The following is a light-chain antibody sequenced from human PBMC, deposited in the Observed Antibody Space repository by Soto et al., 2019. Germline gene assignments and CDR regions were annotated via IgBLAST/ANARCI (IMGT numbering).Light chain of an antibody. CDR2: KAS. CDR1: QSISSW. J-gene: IGKJ3*01. V-gene: IGKV1-5*03. Sequence: DIQMTQSPSTLSASVGDRVTITCRASQSISSWLAWYQQKPGKAPKLLIYKASSLESGVPSRFSGSGSGTEFTLTISSLQPDDFATYYCQQYNSGGFTFGPGTTVDIK. CDR3: QQYNSGGFT.